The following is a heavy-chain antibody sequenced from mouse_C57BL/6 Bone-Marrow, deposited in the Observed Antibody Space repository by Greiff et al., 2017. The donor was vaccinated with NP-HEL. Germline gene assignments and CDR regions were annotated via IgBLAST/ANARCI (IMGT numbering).Heavy chain of an antibody. CDR2: INPNNGGT. V-gene: IGHV1-18*01. Sequence: VQLQQSGPELVKPGASVKIPCKASGYTFTDYNMDWVKQSHGKSLEWIGDINPNNGGTIYNQKFKGKATLTVDKSSSTAYMELRSLTSEDTAVYYCAREAQALAYWGQGTLVTVSA. CDR3: AREAQALAY. D-gene: IGHD3-2*02. J-gene: IGHJ3*01. CDR1: GYTFTDYN.